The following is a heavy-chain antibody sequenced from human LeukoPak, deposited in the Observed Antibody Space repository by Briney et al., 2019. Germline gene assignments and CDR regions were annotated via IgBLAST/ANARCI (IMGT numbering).Heavy chain of an antibody. D-gene: IGHD6-13*01. CDR1: GGTFSSYA. Sequence: GSSVKVSCKASGGTFSSYAISWVRQAPGQGLEWMGGIIPIFGTANYAQKFRGRVTITTDESTSTAYMELSSLRSEDTAVYYCARDPISNSSSWYGAFDIWGQGTMVTVSS. CDR2: IIPIFGTA. CDR3: ARDPISNSSSWYGAFDI. J-gene: IGHJ3*02. V-gene: IGHV1-69*05.